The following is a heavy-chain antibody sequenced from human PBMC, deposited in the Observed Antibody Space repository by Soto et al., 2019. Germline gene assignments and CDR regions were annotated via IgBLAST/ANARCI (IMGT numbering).Heavy chain of an antibody. D-gene: IGHD3-3*01. CDR1: GFTFDDYA. CDR3: AKARTYDFWSGSVDY. J-gene: IGHJ4*02. CDR2: ISWNSGSI. V-gene: IGHV3-9*01. Sequence: HPGGSLRLSCAASGFTFDDYAMHWVRQAPGKGLEWVSGISWNSGSIGYADSVKGRFTISRDNAKNSLYLQMNSLRAEDTALYYCAKARTYDFWSGSVDYWGQGTLVTVSS.